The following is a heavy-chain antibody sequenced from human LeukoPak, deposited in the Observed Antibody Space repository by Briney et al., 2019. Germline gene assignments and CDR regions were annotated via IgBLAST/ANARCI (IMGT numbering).Heavy chain of an antibody. D-gene: IGHD2-15*01. J-gene: IGHJ4*02. V-gene: IGHV3-64*01. CDR1: GFTFSSYA. Sequence: GGSLRLSCAASGFTFSSYAMHWVRQAPGKGLEYVSAISSNGDSTYYANSVKGRFTISRDNSKNTLYLQMGSLRAEDMAVYYCARGVVVVAATRGYYFDYWGQGTLVTVSS. CDR2: ISSNGDST. CDR3: ARGVVVVAATRGYYFDY.